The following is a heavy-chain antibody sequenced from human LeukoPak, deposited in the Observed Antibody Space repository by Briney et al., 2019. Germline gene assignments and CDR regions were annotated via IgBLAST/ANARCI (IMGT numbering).Heavy chain of an antibody. CDR2: ISSNGATI. Sequence: PGGSLRLSCAASGFTFSSYGMNWVRQAPGKGLEWVSCISSNGATISYADSVEGRITISRDNAKNSVYLQMNILRVEDTAVYYCERDVTIVRGVIGYWGQGTLVTVSS. D-gene: IGHD3-10*01. J-gene: IGHJ4*02. CDR3: ERDVTIVRGVIGY. CDR1: GFTFSSYG. V-gene: IGHV3-48*03.